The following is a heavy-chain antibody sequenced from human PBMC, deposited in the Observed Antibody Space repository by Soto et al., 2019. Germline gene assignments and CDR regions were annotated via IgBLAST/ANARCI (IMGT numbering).Heavy chain of an antibody. CDR3: ARDSPYCSGGSCYSCLFDY. CDR1: GFTFSSYA. Sequence: GGSLRLSCAASGFTFSSYAMHWVRQAPGKGLEYVSAISSNGGSTYYANSVKGRFTISRDNSKNTLYLQMGSLRAEDMAVYYCARDSPYCSGGSCYSCLFDYWGQGTLVTVSS. J-gene: IGHJ4*02. V-gene: IGHV3-64*01. D-gene: IGHD2-15*01. CDR2: ISSNGGST.